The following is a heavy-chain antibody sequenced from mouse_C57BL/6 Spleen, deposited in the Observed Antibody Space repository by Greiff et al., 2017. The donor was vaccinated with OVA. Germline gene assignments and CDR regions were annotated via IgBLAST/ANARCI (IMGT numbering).Heavy chain of an antibody. CDR3: ARRDLLSNGGYYAMDY. Sequence: QVQLQQPGAELVKPGASVKMSCKASGYTFTSYWITWVKQRPGQGLEWIGDIYPGSGSTNYNEKFKSKATLTVDTSSSTAYMQLSSLTSEDSAVYYCARRDLLSNGGYYAMDYWGQGTSVTVSS. CDR2: IYPGSGST. V-gene: IGHV1-55*01. CDR1: GYTFTSYW. J-gene: IGHJ4*01. D-gene: IGHD2-10*01.